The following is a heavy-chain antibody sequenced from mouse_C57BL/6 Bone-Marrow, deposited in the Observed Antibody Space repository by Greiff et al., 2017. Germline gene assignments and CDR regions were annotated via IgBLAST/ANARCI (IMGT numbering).Heavy chain of an antibody. J-gene: IGHJ2*01. Sequence: QVQLQQPDAELVKPGASVKISCKVSGYTFTDHTIHWMKQRPEQGLEWIGYIYPGDGSTKYNEKFKGKATLTADKSSSTAYMQLYSLTSEDSAVYFCASRDDYDGSRDYWDQGTALTVSS. CDR1: GYTFTDHT. CDR3: ASRDDYDGSRDY. D-gene: IGHD1-1*01. V-gene: IGHV1-78*01. CDR2: IYPGDGST.